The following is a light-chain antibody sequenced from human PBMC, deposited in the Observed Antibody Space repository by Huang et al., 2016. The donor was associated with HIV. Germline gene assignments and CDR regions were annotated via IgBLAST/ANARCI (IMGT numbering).Light chain of an antibody. CDR2: DAS. Sequence: EIVLTQSPATLSLSPGERATLSCKASQSVRSYLAWYQQKPGQAPRLLIYDASKRGTGIPARVSGSGSGTDFTLTISSLEPEDFAVYYCQQRSNWPPTFGQGTKVEIK. J-gene: IGKJ1*01. CDR3: QQRSNWPPT. CDR1: QSVRSY. V-gene: IGKV3-11*01.